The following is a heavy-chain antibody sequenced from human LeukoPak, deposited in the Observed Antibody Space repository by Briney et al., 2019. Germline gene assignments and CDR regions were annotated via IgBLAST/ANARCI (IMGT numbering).Heavy chain of an antibody. Sequence: PGGSLRLSCAASGFTFSNYAMHCVRQAPGKGLEWVTFISTDGSNKYYADSVKGRFTISRDHSRNTLYLQMSSLRAEDTAVYYCAREDEEWEPLDYWGQGTLVTVSS. V-gene: IGHV3-30-3*01. J-gene: IGHJ4*02. CDR1: GFTFSNYA. CDR2: ISTDGSNK. CDR3: AREDEEWEPLDY. D-gene: IGHD1-26*01.